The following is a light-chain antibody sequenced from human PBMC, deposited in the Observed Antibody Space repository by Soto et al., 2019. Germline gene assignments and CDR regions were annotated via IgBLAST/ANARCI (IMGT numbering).Light chain of an antibody. V-gene: IGKV3-15*01. J-gene: IGKJ1*01. Sequence: EIEMTQSPATLSLSPGERATLSCRASQSVGTNLAWYQQKPGQGPRLLIFGASTRATGVPGRISGSGSGTDFTLIISSLQSEDFAMYYCHQYNNWSETFGQGTEVEIK. CDR1: QSVGTN. CDR3: HQYNNWSET. CDR2: GAS.